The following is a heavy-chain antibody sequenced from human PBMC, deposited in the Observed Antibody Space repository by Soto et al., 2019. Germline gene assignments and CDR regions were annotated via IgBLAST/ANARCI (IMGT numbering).Heavy chain of an antibody. V-gene: IGHV4-30-2*01. CDR1: VDSMHRGGYS. D-gene: IGHD6-6*01. Sequence: SLTYAVPVDSMHRGGYSRPWMRQPPGKALEWIGNIYDIVSTSYNPSLKSRLTMSVDTSNNQFSLRLTSVTAADTAVYFCARGSSSYYDYGMDVWGQGTTVTVSS. J-gene: IGHJ6*02. CDR2: IYDIVST. CDR3: ARGSSSYYDYGMDV.